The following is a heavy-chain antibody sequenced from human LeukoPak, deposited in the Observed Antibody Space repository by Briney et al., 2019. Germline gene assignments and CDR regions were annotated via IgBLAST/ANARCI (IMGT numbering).Heavy chain of an antibody. Sequence: PGGSLRLSCAASGFTFSSYAMSWVRQAPGKGLEWVSAISGSGGSTYYADSVKGRFTISRDNSKNTLYLQMNSLRAEDTAVYYCAKVLILEWLWGAFDNWGQGTLVTVSS. CDR3: AKVLILEWLWGAFDN. CDR2: ISGSGGST. CDR1: GFTFSSYA. D-gene: IGHD3-3*01. J-gene: IGHJ4*02. V-gene: IGHV3-23*01.